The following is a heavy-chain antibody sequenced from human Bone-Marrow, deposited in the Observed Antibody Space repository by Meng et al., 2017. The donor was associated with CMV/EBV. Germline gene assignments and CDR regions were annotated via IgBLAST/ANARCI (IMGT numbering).Heavy chain of an antibody. CDR1: GYTFTSYG. Sequence: ASVKVSCKASGYTFTSYGISWVRQAPGQGLEWMGWINPNSGGTNYAQKFQGRVTMTRDTSISTAYMELSRLRSDDTAVYYCAVSTYGDPRGSFDYWGQGTLVTVSS. CDR2: INPNSGGT. CDR3: AVSTYGDPRGSFDY. J-gene: IGHJ4*02. D-gene: IGHD4-17*01. V-gene: IGHV1-2*02.